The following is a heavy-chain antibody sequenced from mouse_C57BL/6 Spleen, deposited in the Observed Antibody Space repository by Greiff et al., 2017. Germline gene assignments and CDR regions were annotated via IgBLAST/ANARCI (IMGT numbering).Heavy chain of an antibody. V-gene: IGHV5-4*01. CDR1: GFTFSSYA. CDR3: ARTLIRFWYFDV. J-gene: IGHJ1*03. D-gene: IGHD1-1*01. CDR2: ISDGGSYT. Sequence: EVQLVESGGGLVKPGGSLKLSCAASGFTFSSYAMSWVRQTPEKRLEWVATISDGGSYTYYPDNVKGRFTISRDNAKNNLYLQMSHLKSEDTAMYYCARTLIRFWYFDVWGTGTTVTVSS.